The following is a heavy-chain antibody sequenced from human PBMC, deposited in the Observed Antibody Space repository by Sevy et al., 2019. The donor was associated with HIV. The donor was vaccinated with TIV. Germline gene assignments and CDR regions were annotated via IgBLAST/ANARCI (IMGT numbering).Heavy chain of an antibody. J-gene: IGHJ6*02. CDR2: ISAYNGNT. V-gene: IGHV1-18*01. CDR3: AGDRFLPPAYCGGDCYSPYYYYGMDV. CDR1: GYTFTSYG. D-gene: IGHD2-21*01. Sequence: ASVKVSCKASGYTFTSYGISWVRQAPGQGLEWMGWISAYNGNTNYAQKLQGRVTMTTDTSTSTAYMELRSLRSDDTAVYYCAGDRFLPPAYCGGDCYSPYYYYGMDVWGQGTTVTVSS.